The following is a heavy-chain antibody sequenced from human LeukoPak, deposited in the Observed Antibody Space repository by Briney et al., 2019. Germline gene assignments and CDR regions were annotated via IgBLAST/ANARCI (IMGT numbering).Heavy chain of an antibody. D-gene: IGHD6-19*01. CDR1: GFTFSTYA. J-gene: IGHJ4*02. CDR3: AHNSSAWSFDS. V-gene: IGHV3-23*01. Sequence: GGSLRLSCAASGFTFSTYAMSWVRQAPGKGLEWVSAISGSGVGTYYADSVKGRFTISRDNSKNTLFLQMNSLRAEDTAVYYGAHNSSAWSFDSWGQGTLVTVSS. CDR2: ISGSGVGT.